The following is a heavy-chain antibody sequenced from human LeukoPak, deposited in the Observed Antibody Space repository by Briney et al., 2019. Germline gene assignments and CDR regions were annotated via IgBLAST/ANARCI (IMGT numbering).Heavy chain of an antibody. CDR1: GFTFSSYG. CDR2: IRHDGSNE. Sequence: GGSLRLSCVGSGFTFSSYGMHWVRQAAGMGLEGVTFIRHDGSNEYYADSVKCRFTVSSDNSTNTLFLQMNSLRVEEMAVYYCAKEVHPYDSGTYYFDYWGRGTLVTVSS. CDR3: AKEVHPYDSGTYYFDY. D-gene: IGHD3-10*01. V-gene: IGHV3-30*02. J-gene: IGHJ4*02.